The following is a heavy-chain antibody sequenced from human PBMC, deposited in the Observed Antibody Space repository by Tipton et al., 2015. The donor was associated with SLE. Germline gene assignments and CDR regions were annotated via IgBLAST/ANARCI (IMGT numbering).Heavy chain of an antibody. D-gene: IGHD6-19*01. J-gene: IGHJ3*01. CDR3: ARDPHSAVAGAFDF. V-gene: IGHV3-21*01. CDR2: ISSSSIYI. CDR1: GFTFSTYS. Sequence: GSLRLSCAASGFTFSTYSMNWVRQAPGKGLEWVSSISSSSIYIYYADSVKGRFTISRDNAKNSLYLQMNSLRAGDTAVYYCARDPHSAVAGAFDFWGQGTMVTVSS.